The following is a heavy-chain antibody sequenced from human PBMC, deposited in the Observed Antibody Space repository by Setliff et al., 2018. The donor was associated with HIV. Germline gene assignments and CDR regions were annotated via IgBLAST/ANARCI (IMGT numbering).Heavy chain of an antibody. CDR1: GFTFSSYG. V-gene: IGHV3-15*01. CDR3: TTDSHIGGTWHYFDK. J-gene: IGHJ4*02. CDR2: IKSKTHGGTT. Sequence: GGSLRLSCAASGFTFSSYGMHWVRQAPGKGLEWIGRIKSKTHGGTTDYGAPAQGRFTISRDDSHNTLYLQMNSLTTEDTAVYYCTTDSHIGGTWHYFDKWGQGALVTVSS. D-gene: IGHD6-25*01.